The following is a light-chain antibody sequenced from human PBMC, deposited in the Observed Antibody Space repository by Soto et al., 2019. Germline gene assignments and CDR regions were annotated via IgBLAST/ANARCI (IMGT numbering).Light chain of an antibody. Sequence: DIVMTQSPLSLPVTPGEPASISCRSSQSLLHSNGYNYLDWYLQKPGQSPQLLIYLGSNRASGVPDRFSGSGSGTDFTLKISRVEAEDVATYYCQQYNSYTWTFGQGTKVDIK. CDR3: QQYNSYTWT. CDR1: QSLLHSNGYNY. J-gene: IGKJ1*01. CDR2: LGS. V-gene: IGKV2-28*01.